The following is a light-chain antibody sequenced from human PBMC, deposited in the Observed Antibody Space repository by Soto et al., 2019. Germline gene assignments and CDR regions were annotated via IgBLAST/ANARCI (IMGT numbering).Light chain of an antibody. CDR1: QSVSSN. J-gene: IGKJ1*01. Sequence: ELMMTQSPATLSVSPGERATLSCRASQSVSSNLAWYHQKPGQAPRLLIYGASTRATGIPARFSGSGSGTDFTLTITSLQSEDFAVYYCQQYDNWPLTFGQGTKVDIK. CDR2: GAS. V-gene: IGKV3-15*01. CDR3: QQYDNWPLT.